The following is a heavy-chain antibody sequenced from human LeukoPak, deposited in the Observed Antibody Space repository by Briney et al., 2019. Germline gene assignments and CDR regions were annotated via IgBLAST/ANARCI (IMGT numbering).Heavy chain of an antibody. CDR1: GLTFRRYA. V-gene: IGHV3-23*01. J-gene: IGHJ4*02. D-gene: IGHD3-22*01. Sequence: GGSLRLSCAASGLTFRRYAMSWVRQAPGKGLEWVSTVSDSGGNTYYADSVKGRFTISRDNSKNTLHLQMNSLRAEDTAVYFCAKVPYFYDSSGSDWGQGTLVTVSS. CDR2: VSDSGGNT. CDR3: AKVPYFYDSSGSD.